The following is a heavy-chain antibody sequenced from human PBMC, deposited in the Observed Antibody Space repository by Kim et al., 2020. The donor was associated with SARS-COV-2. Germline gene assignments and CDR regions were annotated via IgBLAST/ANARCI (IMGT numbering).Heavy chain of an antibody. V-gene: IGHV6-1*01. CDR1: GDSVSSNSAA. CDR2: TYYRSKWYN. Sequence: SQTLSLTCAISGDSVSSNSAAWNWIRQSPSRGLEWLGRTYYRSKWYNDYAVSVKSRITINPDTSKNQFSLQLNSVTPEDTAVYYCARELLWFGEFHNWFDPWGQGTLVTVSS. D-gene: IGHD3-10*01. J-gene: IGHJ5*02. CDR3: ARELLWFGEFHNWFDP.